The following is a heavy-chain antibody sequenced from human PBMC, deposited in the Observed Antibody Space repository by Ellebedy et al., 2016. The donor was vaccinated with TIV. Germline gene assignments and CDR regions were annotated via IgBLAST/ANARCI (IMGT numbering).Heavy chain of an antibody. D-gene: IGHD5-24*01. J-gene: IGHJ4*02. Sequence: GESLKISXAASDFILSSYALNWVRQAPGKGVEWVANVKQDGSEKNYVDSVKGRFTISRDNSKNTLYLEMNSLRAEDTAVYYCASPRDGYKFFFDNWGQGTLVTVSS. CDR3: ASPRDGYKFFFDN. CDR2: VKQDGSEK. V-gene: IGHV3-7*03. CDR1: DFILSSYA.